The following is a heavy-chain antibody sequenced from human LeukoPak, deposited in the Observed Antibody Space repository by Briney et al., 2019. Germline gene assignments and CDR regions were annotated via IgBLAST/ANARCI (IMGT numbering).Heavy chain of an antibody. Sequence: GGSLRLSCAASGFTFSNYNMHWVRQAPGRGLEWVSYISSVSTTTYHADSVKGRFTISRDNAKKSLYLQMNSLRGEDTAVCYCARDNPLSYYYDYWGQGTLVAVSS. J-gene: IGHJ4*02. CDR3: ARDNPLSYYYDY. D-gene: IGHD3-22*01. CDR1: GFTFSNYN. CDR2: ISSVSTTT. V-gene: IGHV3-48*01.